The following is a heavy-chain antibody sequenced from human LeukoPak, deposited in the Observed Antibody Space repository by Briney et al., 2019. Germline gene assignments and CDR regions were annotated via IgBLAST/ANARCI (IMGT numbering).Heavy chain of an antibody. CDR3: ARGKGYCSSTSCYYYYGMDV. Sequence: SETLSLTCAVYGGSFSGYYWSWIRQPPGKGLEWIGEINHSGSTNYNPSLKSRVTISVVTSKNQFSLKLSSVTAADTAVYYCARGKGYCSSTSCYYYYGMDVWGKGTTVTVSS. CDR1: GGSFSGYY. CDR2: INHSGST. J-gene: IGHJ6*04. D-gene: IGHD2-2*01. V-gene: IGHV4-34*01.